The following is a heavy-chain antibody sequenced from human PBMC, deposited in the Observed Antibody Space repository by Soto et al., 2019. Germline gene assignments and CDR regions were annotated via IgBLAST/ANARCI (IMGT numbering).Heavy chain of an antibody. CDR1: GGSISSYY. J-gene: IGHJ4*02. D-gene: IGHD5-18*01. Sequence: PSETLSLTCTVSGGSISSYYWSWIRPPPGKGLEWIGYIYYSGSTNYNPSLKSRVTISVDTSKNQFSLKLSSVTAADTAVYYCARGNVDTAMAVPFDYWGQGTLVPVS. CDR2: IYYSGST. CDR3: ARGNVDTAMAVPFDY. V-gene: IGHV4-59*01.